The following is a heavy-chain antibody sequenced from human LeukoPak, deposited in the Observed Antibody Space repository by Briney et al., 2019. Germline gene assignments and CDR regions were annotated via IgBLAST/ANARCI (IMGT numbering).Heavy chain of an antibody. V-gene: IGHV3-30*02. D-gene: IGHD3-9*01. Sequence: GGSLRLPCAASGFTFSTHGMHWVRQAPGKGLEWVAFIRYDGINKYYADSVKGRFTISRDSFKNTLYLQMNSLKTEDTAVYYCTTDSHYDILTGYYESFDYWGQGTLVTVSS. CDR1: GFTFSTHG. CDR3: TTDSHYDILTGYYESFDY. CDR2: IRYDGINK. J-gene: IGHJ4*02.